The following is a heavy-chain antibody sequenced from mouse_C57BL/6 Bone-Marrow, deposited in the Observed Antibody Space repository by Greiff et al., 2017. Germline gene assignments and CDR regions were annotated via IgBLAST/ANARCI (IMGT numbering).Heavy chain of an antibody. D-gene: IGHD1-1*01. V-gene: IGHV14-4*01. Sequence: VQLQQSGAELVRPGASVKLSCTASGFNIKDDYMHWVKQRPEQGLEWIGWIDPENGDTEYASKFQGKATITADTSSNTAYLQLSSLTSEDTAVYYVQGGLGYYGSSPTYAMDYWGQGTSVTVSS. CDR3: QGGLGYYGSSPTYAMDY. J-gene: IGHJ4*01. CDR2: IDPENGDT. CDR1: GFNIKDDY.